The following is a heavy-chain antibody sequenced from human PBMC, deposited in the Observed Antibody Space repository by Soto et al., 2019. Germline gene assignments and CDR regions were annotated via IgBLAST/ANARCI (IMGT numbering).Heavy chain of an antibody. D-gene: IGHD2-2*02. CDR1: GFTFSTYG. J-gene: IGHJ6*02. V-gene: IGHV3-33*01. CDR2: IWYDGSNK. Sequence: GGSLRLSCAASGFTFSTYGMLWVRQAPGKGLEWVAVIWYDGSNKYYADSVKGRFTISRDNSKNTLYLEMNNLRAEDTAVYYCARDLDCSSTNCYTGSWLYYYYYGMDVWGQGTTVTVSS. CDR3: ARDLDCSSTNCYTGSWLYYYYYGMDV.